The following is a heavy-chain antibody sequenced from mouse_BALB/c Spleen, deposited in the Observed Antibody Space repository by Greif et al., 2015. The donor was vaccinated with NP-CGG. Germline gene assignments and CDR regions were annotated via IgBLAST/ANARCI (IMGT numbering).Heavy chain of an antibody. J-gene: IGHJ4*01. Sequence: EVQGVESGGGLVKPGGSLKLSCAASGFTFSSYTMSWVRQTPEKRLEWVATISSGGSYTYYPDSVKGRFTISRDNAKNTLCLQMSSLKSEDTAMYYCTRGGGTYAMDYWGQGTSVTVSS. CDR3: TRGGGTYAMDY. V-gene: IGHV5-6-4*01. CDR1: GFTFSSYT. D-gene: IGHD1-1*02. CDR2: ISSGGSYT.